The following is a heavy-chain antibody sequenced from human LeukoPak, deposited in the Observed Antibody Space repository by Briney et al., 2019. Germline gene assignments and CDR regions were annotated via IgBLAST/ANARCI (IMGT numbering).Heavy chain of an antibody. D-gene: IGHD2-15*01. J-gene: IGHJ6*03. Sequence: PGGSLRLSCAASGFTFSSYSMNWVRQAPGKGLEWVSSISSGSSYIYYADSVKGRFTISRDNAKNSLYLQMNSLRAEDTAVYYCARVECSGGSCYLSDYYYYYMDVWGKGTTVTVSS. CDR1: GFTFSSYS. CDR2: ISSGSSYI. V-gene: IGHV3-21*01. CDR3: ARVECSGGSCYLSDYYYYYMDV.